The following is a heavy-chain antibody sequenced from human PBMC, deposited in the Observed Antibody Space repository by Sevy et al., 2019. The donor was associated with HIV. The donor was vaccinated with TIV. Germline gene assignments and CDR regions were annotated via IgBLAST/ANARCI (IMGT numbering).Heavy chain of an antibody. Sequence: ASVKVSCKASGYTFTDYYMHWVRQAPGHGLEWMGWINPDSGDTNYAQKFQGRVTMTRDTSISTAYVERDRLRSDDTAVYYCARVQYSSSSVFPLHYGMDVWGQGTTVTVSS. D-gene: IGHD6-6*01. CDR2: INPDSGDT. V-gene: IGHV1-2*02. CDR3: ARVQYSSSSVFPLHYGMDV. CDR1: GYTFTDYY. J-gene: IGHJ6*02.